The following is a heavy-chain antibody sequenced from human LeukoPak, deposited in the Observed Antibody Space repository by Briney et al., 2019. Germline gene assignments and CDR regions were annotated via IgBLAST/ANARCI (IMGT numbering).Heavy chain of an antibody. D-gene: IGHD2-2*01. CDR2: ISSSGSSI. J-gene: IGHJ4*02. Sequence: GGSLRLSCAASGFTFSDYYMSWIRQTPGKGLEWVSYISSSGSSISYADSVKGRFTISRDNAKNSLYLQMNSLRAEDMAVYYCARDCPLTVAPLCIFDYWGQGTLVTVSS. CDR1: GFTFSDYY. CDR3: ARDCPLTVAPLCIFDY. V-gene: IGHV3-11*04.